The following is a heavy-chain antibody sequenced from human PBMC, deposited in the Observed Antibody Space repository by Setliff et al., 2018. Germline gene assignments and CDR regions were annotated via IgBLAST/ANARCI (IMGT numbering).Heavy chain of an antibody. D-gene: IGHD6-13*01. CDR1: GFTLSSYG. CDR2: IQYDGSDK. J-gene: IGHJ3*01. CDR3: ARDRGESTTWYALDGFDV. Sequence: GGSLRLSCTASGFTLSSYGLHWVRQAPGKGLEWVAFIQYDGSDKFYADSVKGRFTVSRDNSRNTLYLQMNSLRTQDTAIYYCARDRGESTTWYALDGFDVWGQGTMVTVSS. V-gene: IGHV3-30*02.